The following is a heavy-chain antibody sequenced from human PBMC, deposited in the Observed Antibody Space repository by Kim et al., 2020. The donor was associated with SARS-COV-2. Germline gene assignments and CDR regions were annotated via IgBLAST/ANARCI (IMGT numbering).Heavy chain of an antibody. V-gene: IGHV4-59*01. Sequence: SETLSLTCTVSGGSISSYYWSWIRQPPGKGLEWIGYIYYSGSTNYNPSLKSRVTISVDTSKNQFSLKLSSVTAADTAVYYCARDREITGTTLGEFDPWG. CDR3: ARDREITGTTLGEFDP. D-gene: IGHD1-7*01. CDR1: GGSISSYY. CDR2: IYYSGST. J-gene: IGHJ5*02.